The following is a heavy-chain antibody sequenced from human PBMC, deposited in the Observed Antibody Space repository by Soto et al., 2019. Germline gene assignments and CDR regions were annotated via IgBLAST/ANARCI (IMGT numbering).Heavy chain of an antibody. V-gene: IGHV4-34*01. CDR1: GGSFSGYY. CDR2: VNHSGST. Sequence: QVQLQQWGAGLLKPSETLSLTCAVYGGSFSGYYWSWIRQPPGKGLEWIGEVNHSGSTNYNPSLQRRTNISVDTSKNHCSPKLIPVTAADTAVYYCARGGGYDPHTLEWGHYYYYMDVWGKGTTVTVSS. D-gene: IGHD3-3*01. CDR3: ARGGGYDPHTLEWGHYYYYMDV. J-gene: IGHJ6*03.